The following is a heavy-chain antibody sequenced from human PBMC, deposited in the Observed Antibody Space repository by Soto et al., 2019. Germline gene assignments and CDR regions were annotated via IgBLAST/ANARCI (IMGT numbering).Heavy chain of an antibody. D-gene: IGHD6-13*01. CDR1: GYTFTGYY. V-gene: IGHV1-2*04. Sequence: QVQLVQSGAEVKKPGASVKVSCKASGYTFTGYYMHWVRQAPGQGLEWMGWINPNSGGTNYAQKFQGWVTMTRDTSISTAYMELSRLRSDDTAVYYCARVLRSQEDYYYYGMDVWGQGTTVTVSS. J-gene: IGHJ6*02. CDR3: ARVLRSQEDYYYYGMDV. CDR2: INPNSGGT.